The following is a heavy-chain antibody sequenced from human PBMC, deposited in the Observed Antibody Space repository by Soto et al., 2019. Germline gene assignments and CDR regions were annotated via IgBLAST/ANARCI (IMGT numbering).Heavy chain of an antibody. CDR2: ISSSSSTI. Sequence: PGGSLRLSCAASGFTFGSYSMNWVRQAPGKGLEWVSYISSSSSTIYYADSVKGRFTISRDNAKNSLYLQMNSLRAEDTAVYYCARGYYDSSGYYWVFDYWGQGTLVTVSS. CDR1: GFTFGSYS. CDR3: ARGYYDSSGYYWVFDY. D-gene: IGHD3-22*01. V-gene: IGHV3-48*01. J-gene: IGHJ4*02.